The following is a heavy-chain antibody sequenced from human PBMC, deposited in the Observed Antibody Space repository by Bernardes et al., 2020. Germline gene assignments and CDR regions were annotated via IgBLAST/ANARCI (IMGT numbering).Heavy chain of an antibody. V-gene: IGHV4-59*02. CDR1: GASVTSRY. CDR2: IYASGTT. D-gene: IGHD3-22*01. J-gene: IGHJ4*02. Sequence: SETLSLTCTVSGASVTSRYWSWVRQPPGGGLEWIGYIYASGTTKYNPSLKSPASISVETSKSQVSLNLKSVTAADTAVYYCARAGDSSGYPDYWGQGTLVIVSS. CDR3: ARAGDSSGYPDY.